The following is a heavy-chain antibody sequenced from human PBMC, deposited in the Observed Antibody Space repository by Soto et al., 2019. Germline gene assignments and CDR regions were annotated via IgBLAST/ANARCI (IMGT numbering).Heavy chain of an antibody. V-gene: IGHV4-39*01. CDR3: ARPVNYYYYYMDV. CDR2: INYSEST. CDR1: GGSISSSTSY. Sequence: QLQLQESGPGLVKPSETLSLTCTVSGGSISSSTSYWGWIRQPPGKGLEWIGSINYSESTYYSPSLKSRVTISADTSKNQFSLKLSSVTAADTAVYYCARPVNYYYYYMDVWGKGTMVTVSS. J-gene: IGHJ6*03.